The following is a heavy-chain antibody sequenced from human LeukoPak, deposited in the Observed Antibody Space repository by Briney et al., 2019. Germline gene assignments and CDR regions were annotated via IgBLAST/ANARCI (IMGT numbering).Heavy chain of an antibody. J-gene: IGHJ4*02. D-gene: IGHD3-16*01. CDR3: ASSTAYSY. CDR2: VNPNSGNT. CDR1: GYTFTNYG. Sequence: GASVKVSCKASGYTFTNYGINGVRQATGQGLEWIGWVNPNSGNTGYAQKFQGRVTLTRDTSISTAYMELSSLGLEDTAVYYCASSTAYSYWGQGTLLTVSS. V-gene: IGHV1-8*02.